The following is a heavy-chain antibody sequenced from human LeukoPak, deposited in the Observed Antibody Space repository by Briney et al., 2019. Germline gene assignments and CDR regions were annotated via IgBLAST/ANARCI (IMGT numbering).Heavy chain of an antibody. J-gene: IGHJ1*01. V-gene: IGHV1-2*02. CDR2: INPNSGGT. CDR1: GYTFTGYY. Sequence: ASVKVSCKASGYTFTGYYMHWVRQAPGQGLEWMGWINPNSGGTNYAQKFQGRVTMTRDTSISTAYMELSRLRSDDTAVYYCARDSYYDSSGYYSPEYFQHWGQGTLVTVSS. D-gene: IGHD3-22*01. CDR3: ARDSYYDSSGYYSPEYFQH.